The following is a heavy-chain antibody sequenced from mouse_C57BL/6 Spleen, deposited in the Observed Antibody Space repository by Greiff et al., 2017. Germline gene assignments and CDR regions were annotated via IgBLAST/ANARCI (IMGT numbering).Heavy chain of an antibody. CDR2: ISSGSSTI. CDR1: GFTFSDYG. J-gene: IGHJ3*01. D-gene: IGHD2-2*01. V-gene: IGHV5-17*01. Sequence: EVQLVESGGGLVKPGGSLKLSCAASGFTFSDYGMHWVRQAPEKGLEWVAYISSGSSTIYYADTVKGRFTISRDNAKNTLFLQMTSLRSEDTAMYYCARDGYDDWFAYWGQGTLVTVSA. CDR3: ARDGYDDWFAY.